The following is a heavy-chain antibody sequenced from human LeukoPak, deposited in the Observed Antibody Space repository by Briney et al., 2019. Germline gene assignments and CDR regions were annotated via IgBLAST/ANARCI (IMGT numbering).Heavy chain of an antibody. V-gene: IGHV1-18*01. Sequence: GGSVKVSCKASGYTFTSYGISWVRQAPGQGLEWMGWISAYNGNTNYAQKLQGRVTMTTDKSTSTAYMELRSLRSDDTAVYYCARVVVVPAAMRDVFDYWGQGTLVTVSS. CDR2: ISAYNGNT. CDR1: GYTFTSYG. J-gene: IGHJ4*02. CDR3: ARVVVVPAAMRDVFDY. D-gene: IGHD2-2*01.